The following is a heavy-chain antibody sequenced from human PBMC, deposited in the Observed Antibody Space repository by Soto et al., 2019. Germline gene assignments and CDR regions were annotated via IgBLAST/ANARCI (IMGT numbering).Heavy chain of an antibody. D-gene: IGHD6-6*01. V-gene: IGHV4-34*01. CDR1: GGSFGDYY. J-gene: IGHJ4*02. CDR3: ARTSRFDS. Sequence: QVQLQQWGAGLLKPSETLSLTCAVCGGSFGDYYWSWLRQPPGKGLEWIGEINHSGSTNYNPSLKSRLTISVDTSKNQFSLMLSSVTAADTAVYYCARTSRFDSWGRGTLVTVSS. CDR2: INHSGST.